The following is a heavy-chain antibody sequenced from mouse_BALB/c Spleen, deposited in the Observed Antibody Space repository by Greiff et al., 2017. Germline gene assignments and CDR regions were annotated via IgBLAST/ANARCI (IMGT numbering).Heavy chain of an antibody. CDR2: INPYNDGT. D-gene: IGHD1-1*01. J-gene: IGHJ4*01. Sequence: EVQLQQSGPELVKPGASVKMSCKASGYTFTSYVMHWVKQKPGQGLEWIGYINPYNDGTKYNEKFKGKATLTSDKSSSTAYMELSSLTSEDSAVYYCARGVTTVDGAMDYWGQGTSVTVSS. CDR3: ARGVTTVDGAMDY. CDR1: GYTFTSYV. V-gene: IGHV1-14*01.